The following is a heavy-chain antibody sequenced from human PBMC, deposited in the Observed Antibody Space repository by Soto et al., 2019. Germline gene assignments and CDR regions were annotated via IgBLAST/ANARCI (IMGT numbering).Heavy chain of an antibody. V-gene: IGHV1-18*04. CDR1: GYTFTNYG. CDR2: ISAYNGDT. Sequence: QVQLVQSGGEVKKPGASVKVSCKTSGYTFTNYGITWVRQAPGQGLKWMGWISAYNGDTNYAQKFQGRVIMTTDTSTTTAYMEPRSLRSDDTAVYYCARGPAGGLRGGVSYWGQGTLVTVSS. J-gene: IGHJ4*02. D-gene: IGHD2-15*01. CDR3: ARGPAGGLRGGVSY.